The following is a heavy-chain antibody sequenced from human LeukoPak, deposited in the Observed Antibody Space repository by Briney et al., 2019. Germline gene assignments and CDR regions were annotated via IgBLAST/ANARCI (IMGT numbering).Heavy chain of an antibody. J-gene: IGHJ4*02. D-gene: IGHD3-3*01. Sequence: PSETLSLTCKVSGYSISSGYYWGWIRQPPGKGLEWIGSIYHGGSTYYNPSLQSRVTISVDTSKNQFSLKLSSVTAADTAVYYCARLRRDFWSGYSTPFDYWGQGTLVTVSS. CDR2: IYHGGST. CDR3: ARLRRDFWSGYSTPFDY. CDR1: GYSISSGYY. V-gene: IGHV4-38-2*02.